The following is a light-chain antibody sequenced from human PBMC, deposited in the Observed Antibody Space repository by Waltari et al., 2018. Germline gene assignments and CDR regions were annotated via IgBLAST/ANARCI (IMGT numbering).Light chain of an antibody. CDR3: QQRRNWPLT. CDR1: QSISNY. Sequence: DIVLTQSTATLSLSPGERATLPCRASQSISNYLAWYQQKPGQAPRLLIYDTSNRATGIPTRFSGSVFGTDFTLTISSLEPEDFAIYYCQQRRNWPLTFGGGTKVEIK. V-gene: IGKV3-11*01. J-gene: IGKJ4*01. CDR2: DTS.